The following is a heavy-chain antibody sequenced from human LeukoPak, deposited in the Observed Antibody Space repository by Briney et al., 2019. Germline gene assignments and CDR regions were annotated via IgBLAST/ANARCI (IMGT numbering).Heavy chain of an antibody. D-gene: IGHD3-10*02. V-gene: IGHV3-48*03. CDR2: ISSSGSTI. CDR3: AELGITMIGGV. Sequence: GGSLRLPCAASRFTFSSSAMSWVRQAPGKGLEWVSTISSSGSTIYYADSVKGRFTISRDNAKNSLYLQMNSLRAEDTAVYYCAELGITMIGGVWGKGTTVTISS. J-gene: IGHJ6*04. CDR1: RFTFSSSA.